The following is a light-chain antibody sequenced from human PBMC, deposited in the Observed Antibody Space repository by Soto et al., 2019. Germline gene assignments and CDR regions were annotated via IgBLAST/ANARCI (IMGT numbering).Light chain of an antibody. V-gene: IGLV2-14*01. CDR2: DVS. Sequence: QSALTQPASVSGSRGQSITISCTGTSSDVGGYNYVSWYQQHPGKAPKLMIYDVSNRPSGVSNRFSGSKSGNTASLTISGLHAEDEADYYCSSYTSSSTLLYVFGTGTKLTVL. CDR1: SSDVGGYNY. CDR3: SSYTSSSTLLYV. J-gene: IGLJ1*01.